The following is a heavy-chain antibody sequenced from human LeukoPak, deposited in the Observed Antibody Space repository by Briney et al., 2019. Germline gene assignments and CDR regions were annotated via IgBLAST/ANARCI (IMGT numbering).Heavy chain of an antibody. CDR3: AKGKWFLGYYFDY. CDR1: GFTFSSSA. CDR2: ISGTGGGT. V-gene: IGHV3-23*01. D-gene: IGHD3-22*01. Sequence: GGSLRLSCAASGFTFSSSAMSWVRQAPGKGLEWVSAISGTGGGTYFADSVKGRFTISRDNSKNTLYLQMNSLRAEDTAVYYCAKGKWFLGYYFDYWGQGTLVTVSS. J-gene: IGHJ4*02.